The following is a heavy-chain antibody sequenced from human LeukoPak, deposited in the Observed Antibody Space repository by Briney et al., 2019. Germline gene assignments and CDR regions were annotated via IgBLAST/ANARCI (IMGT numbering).Heavy chain of an antibody. D-gene: IGHD6-19*01. Sequence: GGSLRLSCAASGFTFSSYAMHWVRQAPGKGLEWVAVISYDGSHEYYADSVKGRFTISRDNAKNSLYLQMNSLRAEDTALYYCAKDYSSGWYYFDYWGQGTLVTVSS. CDR3: AKDYSSGWYYFDY. CDR2: ISYDGSHE. CDR1: GFTFSSYA. V-gene: IGHV3-30*04. J-gene: IGHJ4*02.